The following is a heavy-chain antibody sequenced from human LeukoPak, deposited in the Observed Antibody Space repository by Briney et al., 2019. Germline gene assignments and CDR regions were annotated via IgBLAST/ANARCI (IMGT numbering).Heavy chain of an antibody. Sequence: SVTVSCKASGGTFSSYAISWVRQAPGQGLEWMGGIIPIFGTANYAQKFQGRVTITADESTSTAYMELSSLRSGDTAVYYCARADLGYSYGYNYWGQGTLVTVSS. CDR3: ARADLGYSYGYNY. D-gene: IGHD5-18*01. CDR2: IIPIFGTA. V-gene: IGHV1-69*13. J-gene: IGHJ4*02. CDR1: GGTFSSYA.